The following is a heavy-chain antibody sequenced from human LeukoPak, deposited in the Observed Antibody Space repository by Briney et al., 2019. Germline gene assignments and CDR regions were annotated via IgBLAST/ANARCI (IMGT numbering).Heavy chain of an antibody. CDR2: IYHSGST. J-gene: IGHJ6*03. V-gene: IGHV4-38-2*02. CDR3: ARGRGVVRGRYYYYYMDV. CDR1: GYSISSGYY. Sequence: SETLSLTCTVSGYSISSGYYWGWIRPPPGKGLEWIGSIYHSGSTYYNPSLKSRVTISVDTSKNQFSLKLSSVTAADTAVYYCARGRGVVRGRYYYYYMDVWGKGTTVTVSS. D-gene: IGHD4-23*01.